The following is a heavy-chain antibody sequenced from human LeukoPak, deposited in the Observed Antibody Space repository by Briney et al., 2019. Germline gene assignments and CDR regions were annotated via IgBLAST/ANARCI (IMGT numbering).Heavy chain of an antibody. V-gene: IGHV3-30*04. CDR1: GLIFSSHA. D-gene: IGHD3-10*01. CDR3: ARDSLGDPTYYFDS. Sequence: PGGSLRLSCAASGLIFSSHAMHWVRQAPGKGLEWVAVISYDGSNKYYADSVKGRFTISRDNSKNTLYLQMNSLRAEDTAVYYCARDSLGDPTYYFDSWGQGTLVTVSS. J-gene: IGHJ4*02. CDR2: ISYDGSNK.